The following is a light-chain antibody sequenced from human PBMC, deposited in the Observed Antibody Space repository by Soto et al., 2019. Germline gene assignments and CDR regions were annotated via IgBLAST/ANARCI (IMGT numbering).Light chain of an antibody. J-gene: IGKJ2*01. CDR2: GTS. Sequence: ENVLTQSPGTLSLSPGERATLSCRASQSVDSNYLAWYQQKPGQATRLLIYGTSSRATGIPDRFSGSGSGTDFTLTIDRLEPEDFAVYYCQQYGSSLYTFGQGTKLEIK. V-gene: IGKV3-20*01. CDR1: QSVDSNY. CDR3: QQYGSSLYT.